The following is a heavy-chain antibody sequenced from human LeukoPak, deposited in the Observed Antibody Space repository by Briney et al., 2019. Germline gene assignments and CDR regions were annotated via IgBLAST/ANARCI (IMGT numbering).Heavy chain of an antibody. J-gene: IGHJ4*02. V-gene: IGHV4-39*01. CDR2: IYYSGSP. CDR3: ATWRAAKTGFDY. D-gene: IGHD1-1*01. Sequence: PSETLSLTCTVSGGSISNNNYYWAWIRQPPGKGLECIGSIYYSGSPYYNPSLKSRVTISVDTSKNQFSLRLSSVTAADTAVYYCATWRAAKTGFDYWGQGTLVTVSS. CDR1: GGSISNNNYY.